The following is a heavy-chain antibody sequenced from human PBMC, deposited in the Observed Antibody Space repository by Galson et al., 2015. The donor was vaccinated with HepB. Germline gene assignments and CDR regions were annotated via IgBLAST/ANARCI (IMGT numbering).Heavy chain of an antibody. CDR3: ARDLLITMVRGVIITSVPGLYYYGMDV. V-gene: IGHV3-30*04. CDR1: GFTFSSYA. J-gene: IGHJ6*02. Sequence: SLRLSCAASGFTFSSYAMHWVRQAPGKGLEWVAVISYDGSNKYYADSVKGRFTISRDNSKNTLYLQMNSLRAEDTAVYYCARDLLITMVRGVIITSVPGLYYYGMDVWGQGTTVTVSS. D-gene: IGHD3-10*01. CDR2: ISYDGSNK.